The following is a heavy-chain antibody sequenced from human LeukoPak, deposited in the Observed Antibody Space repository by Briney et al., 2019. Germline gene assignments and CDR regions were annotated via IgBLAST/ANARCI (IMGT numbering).Heavy chain of an antibody. CDR3: ARDKSRYCSGGSCYGWFDP. J-gene: IGHJ5*02. Sequence: GGSLRLSCAASGFTFSSYSMNWVRQAPGKGRECVSSISSSRRYIYYADSVKGRFTLSRDNAKNSLYLQMNSLRAEDTAVYYCARDKSRYCSGGSCYGWFDPWGQGTLVTVSS. CDR2: ISSSRRYI. CDR1: GFTFSSYS. V-gene: IGHV3-21*01. D-gene: IGHD2-15*01.